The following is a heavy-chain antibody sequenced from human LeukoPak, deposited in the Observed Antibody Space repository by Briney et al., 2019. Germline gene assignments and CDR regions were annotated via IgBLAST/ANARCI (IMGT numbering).Heavy chain of an antibody. CDR2: INPKSGGT. CDR1: GYTFTDYY. CDR3: AKDLGGDIVVVPAATAGEYYYYYYGMDV. J-gene: IGHJ6*02. D-gene: IGHD2-2*01. V-gene: IGHV1-2*02. Sequence: ASVKVSCKASGYTFTDYYMHWVRQAPGQDFEWMGWINPKSGGTEYAQKFQGRVTMTRDTSISTAYMELSRLRSDDTAVYYCAKDLGGDIVVVPAATAGEYYYYYYGMDVWGQGTTVTVSS.